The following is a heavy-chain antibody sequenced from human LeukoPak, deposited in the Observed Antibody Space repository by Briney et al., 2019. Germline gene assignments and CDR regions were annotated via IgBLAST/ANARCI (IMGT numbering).Heavy chain of an antibody. J-gene: IGHJ4*02. CDR1: GGSISSSSYY. Sequence: KTSETLSLTCTVSGGSISSSSYYWGWIRQPPGKGLEWIGSIYYSGSTYYNPSLKSRVTISVDTSKNQSSLKLSSVTAADTAVYYCARHRGYYYGSGSLAGFDYWGQGTLVTVSS. V-gene: IGHV4-39*01. CDR3: ARHRGYYYGSGSLAGFDY. D-gene: IGHD3-10*01. CDR2: IYYSGST.